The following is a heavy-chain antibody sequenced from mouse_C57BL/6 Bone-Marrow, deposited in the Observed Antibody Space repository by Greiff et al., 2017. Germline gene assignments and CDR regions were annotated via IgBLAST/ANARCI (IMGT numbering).Heavy chain of an antibody. V-gene: IGHV1-81*01. CDR1: GYTFTSYG. CDR2: IYPRSGNT. CDR3: ARVGYYWLAY. Sequence: QVQLQQSGAELARPGASVKLSCKASGYTFTSYGISWVKQRTGQGLEWIGEIYPRSGNTYYNEKFKGKATLTADKSSSTAYIELRSLTSEDSAVYFCARVGYYWLAYWGQGTLVTVSA. D-gene: IGHD2-3*01. J-gene: IGHJ3*01.